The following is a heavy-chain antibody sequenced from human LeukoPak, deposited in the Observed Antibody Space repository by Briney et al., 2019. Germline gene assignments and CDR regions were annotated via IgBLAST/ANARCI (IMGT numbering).Heavy chain of an antibody. Sequence: ASVKVSCKASGYTFTSYAMHWVRQAPGQRLEWMGGIIPIFGTANYAQKFQGRVTITTDESTSTAYMELSSLRSEDTAVYYCARGRYSSGWYYENYYYYYMDVWGKGTTVTVSS. V-gene: IGHV1-69*05. CDR1: GYTFTSYA. D-gene: IGHD6-19*01. CDR2: IIPIFGTA. J-gene: IGHJ6*03. CDR3: ARGRYSSGWYYENYYYYYMDV.